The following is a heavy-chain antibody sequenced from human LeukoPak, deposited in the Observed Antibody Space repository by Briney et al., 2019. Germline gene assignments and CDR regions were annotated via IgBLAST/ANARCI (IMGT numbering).Heavy chain of an antibody. CDR3: ARVGSDYDSSAYTDAFDI. CDR1: GGSISSSEYY. J-gene: IGHJ3*02. CDR2: IYYSGSP. Sequence: KPSETLSLTCTVSGGSISSSEYYWAWIRQPPGKGLEWIGSIYYSGSPYYNPSLKSRVTTSVDTSKNQFSLKLSSVTAADTAVYYCARVGSDYDSSAYTDAFDIWGRGTMATVSS. V-gene: IGHV4-39*07. D-gene: IGHD3-22*01.